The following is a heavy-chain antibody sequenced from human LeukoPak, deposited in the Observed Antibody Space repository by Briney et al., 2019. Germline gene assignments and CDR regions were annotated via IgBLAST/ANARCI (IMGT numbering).Heavy chain of an antibody. CDR2: IRYDGSNK. J-gene: IGHJ4*02. V-gene: IGHV3-30*02. CDR1: GFTFSSYG. D-gene: IGHD3-10*01. CDR3: AKEGVWFGELLSGGSYIDY. Sequence: PGGSPRLSCAASGFTFSSYGMHWVRQAPGKGLEWVAFIRYDGSNKYYADSVKGRFTISRDNSKNTLYLQMNSLRAEDTAVYYCAKEGVWFGELLSGGSYIDYWGQGALVTVSS.